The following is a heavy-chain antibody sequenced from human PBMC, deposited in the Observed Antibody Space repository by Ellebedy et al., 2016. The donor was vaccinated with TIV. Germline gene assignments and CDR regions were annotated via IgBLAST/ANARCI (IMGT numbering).Heavy chain of an antibody. Sequence: MPSETLSLTCTVSGGSISSSSYYWGWIRQPPGMGLEWIGSIDYSGRTYYNPSLKRRDTISVDTSKNQFSLKLGSVTAEDTAVYYWPKHVIVVVPAAIWFDPWGQGTLVTVSS. V-gene: IGHV4-39*01. CDR1: GGSISSSSYY. CDR2: IDYSGRT. CDR3: PKHVIVVVPAAIWFDP. D-gene: IGHD2-2*01. J-gene: IGHJ5*02.